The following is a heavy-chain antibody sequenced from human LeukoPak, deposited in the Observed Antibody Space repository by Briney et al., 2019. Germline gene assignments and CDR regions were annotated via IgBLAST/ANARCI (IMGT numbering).Heavy chain of an antibody. CDR2: ISGSGGST. V-gene: IGHV3-23*01. CDR1: GFTFDDYG. D-gene: IGHD5-18*01. J-gene: IGHJ4*02. CDR3: AKDMDTAFDY. Sequence: GGSLRLSCAAFGFTFDDYGMSWVRQAPGKGLEWVSAISGSGGSTYYADSVKGRFTISRDNSKNTLYLQMNSLRAEDTAVYYCAKDMDTAFDYWGQGTLVTVSS.